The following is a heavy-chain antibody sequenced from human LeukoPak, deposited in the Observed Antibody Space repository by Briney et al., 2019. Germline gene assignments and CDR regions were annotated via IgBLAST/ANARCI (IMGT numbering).Heavy chain of an antibody. D-gene: IGHD4/OR15-4a*01. CDR1: GFTFSSYW. CDR2: INSDGSST. J-gene: IGHJ4*02. Sequence: GGSLRLSCAASGFTFSSYWMHWVRQAPGKGLVWVSRINSDGSSTSYADSVKGRFTISRDNAKNSLYLQMNSLRAEDTAVYYCARRAGAYSHPYDYWGQGTLVTVSS. V-gene: IGHV3-74*01. CDR3: ARRAGAYSHPYDY.